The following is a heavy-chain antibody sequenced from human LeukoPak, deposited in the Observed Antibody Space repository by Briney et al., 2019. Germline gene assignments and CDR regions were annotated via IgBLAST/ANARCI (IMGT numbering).Heavy chain of an antibody. CDR3: AKEFPRWQRLAQLDY. J-gene: IGHJ4*02. Sequence: GGSLRLSCAASGFTFDNYAMHWVRQAPGKGLEWVSGISWKRGNIGYADSVKGRFTISRDNAKNSLYLQMNSLRAEDTALYYCAKEFPRWQRLAQLDYWGQGTLVTVSS. CDR2: ISWKRGNI. V-gene: IGHV3-9*01. CDR1: GFTFDNYA. D-gene: IGHD6-19*01.